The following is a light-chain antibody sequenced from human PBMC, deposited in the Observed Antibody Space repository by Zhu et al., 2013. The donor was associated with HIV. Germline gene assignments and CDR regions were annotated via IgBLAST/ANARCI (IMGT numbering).Light chain of an antibody. CDR3: QQYDNLPMFT. J-gene: IGKJ3*01. Sequence: DMQMTQSPSSVSASVGDRVTITCRASQGISSWLAWYQQKPGKAPKLLIYDASNLETGVPSRFSGSGSGTDFTFAISSLQPEDIATYYCQQYDNLPMFTFGPGTKVDIK. CDR2: DAS. CDR1: QGISSW. V-gene: IGKV1-33*01.